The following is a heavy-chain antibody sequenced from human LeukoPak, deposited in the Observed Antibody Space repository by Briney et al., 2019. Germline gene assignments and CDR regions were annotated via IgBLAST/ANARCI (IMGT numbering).Heavy chain of an antibody. CDR1: GFTFSSYS. CDR2: ISSSSSYI. V-gene: IGHV3-21*01. J-gene: IGHJ6*02. Sequence: GGSLRLSCAASGFTFSSYSMNWVRQAPGKGLEWVSSISSSSSYIYYADSVKGRFAISRDNAKNSLYLQMNSLRAEDTAVYYCARVVTAHMDVWGQGTTVTVSS. D-gene: IGHD2-21*02. CDR3: ARVVTAHMDV.